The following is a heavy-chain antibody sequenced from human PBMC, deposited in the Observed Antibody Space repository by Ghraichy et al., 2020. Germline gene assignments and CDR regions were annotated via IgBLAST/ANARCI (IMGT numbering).Heavy chain of an antibody. CDR3: TRDGPYYYFGLDV. CDR1: GFTFDNYN. J-gene: IGHJ6*02. Sequence: GGSLRLYCVASGFTFDNYNFNWVRQAPGKGLEWVAGIDWNGGRRSYADSVKGRFTISRDNAKNSVFLQMNSLRAEDTALYYCTRDGPYYYFGLDVWGQGTTVNVSS. CDR2: IDWNGGRR. V-gene: IGHV3-20*04.